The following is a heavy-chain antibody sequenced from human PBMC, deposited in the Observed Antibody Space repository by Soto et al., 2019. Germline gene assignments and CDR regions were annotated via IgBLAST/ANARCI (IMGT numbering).Heavy chain of an antibody. CDR1: GGTFSSYT. Sequence: ASVKVSCKASGGTFSSYTISWVRQAPGQGLEWMGRIIPILGIANYAQKFQGRVTITADKSTSTAYMELSSLRSEDTAVYYCASGGVTMIVVAALDYWGQGNLVTVSS. CDR2: IIPILGIA. CDR3: ASGGVTMIVVAALDY. D-gene: IGHD3-22*01. J-gene: IGHJ4*02. V-gene: IGHV1-69*02.